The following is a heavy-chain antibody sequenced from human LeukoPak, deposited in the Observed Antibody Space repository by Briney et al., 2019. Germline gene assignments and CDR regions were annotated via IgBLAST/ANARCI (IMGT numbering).Heavy chain of an antibody. J-gene: IGHJ4*02. D-gene: IGHD6-13*01. CDR3: ARGDNIAAAGTLDY. V-gene: IGHV4-31*01. Sequence: NPSQTLSRTCTVPGHSISSGPYYWSSITQHPGNGLEWLWYIYYSGCTYFNPSLKSPATQLLDTSKNQFYLKLRSVTAADTAVYYCARGDNIAAAGTLDYWGQGTLVTVSS. CDR2: IYYSGCT. CDR1: GHSISSGPYY.